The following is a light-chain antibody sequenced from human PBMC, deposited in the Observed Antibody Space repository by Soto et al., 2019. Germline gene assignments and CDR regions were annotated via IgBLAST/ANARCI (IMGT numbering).Light chain of an antibody. V-gene: IGKV1-12*01. CDR1: QSISSW. Sequence: DIQIGQAPASVSASGGNRGTISYQASQSISSWLAWYQQKPGKAPKIXSYAASSLQSGVPSRFSGSGSGTDFTLTISSLQPEDFETYYCQQSYSTPPTFGQGTKVDIK. CDR2: AAS. CDR3: QQSYSTPPT. J-gene: IGKJ1*01.